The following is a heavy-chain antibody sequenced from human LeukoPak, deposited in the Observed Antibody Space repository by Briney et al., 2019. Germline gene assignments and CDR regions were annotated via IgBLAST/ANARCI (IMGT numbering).Heavy chain of an antibody. V-gene: IGHV4-61*01. Sequence: KPSETLSHTCTVSGGSVSSGSYYWSWIRQPPGKGLEWIGYIYYSGSTNYNPSLKSRVTISVDTSKNQFSLKLSSVTAADTAVYYCAREFTDYVWGSYRYLDYWGQGTLVTVSS. D-gene: IGHD3-16*02. CDR3: AREFTDYVWGSYRYLDY. CDR1: GGSVSSGSYY. CDR2: IYYSGST. J-gene: IGHJ4*02.